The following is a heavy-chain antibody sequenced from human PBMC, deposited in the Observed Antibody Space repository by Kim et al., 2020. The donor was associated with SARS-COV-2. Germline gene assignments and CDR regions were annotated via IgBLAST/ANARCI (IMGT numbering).Heavy chain of an antibody. V-gene: IGHV3-23*01. Sequence: GGSLRLSCAASGFTFSSYAMIWVRQAPGKGLEWVSSISGNGGTYYADSMKGRFTISRDNSKNTLYLHMNSLRAEDTAIYYCAEDMGDCTSTNCYAFDVWG. CDR3: AEDMGDCTSTNCYAFDV. D-gene: IGHD2-2*01. J-gene: IGHJ3*01. CDR1: GFTFSSYA. CDR2: ISGNGGT.